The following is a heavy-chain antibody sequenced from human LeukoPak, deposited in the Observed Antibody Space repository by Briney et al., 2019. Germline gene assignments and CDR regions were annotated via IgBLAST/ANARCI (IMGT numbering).Heavy chain of an antibody. CDR3: ARRRGRRDGYTSFDY. CDR2: INPNSGGT. V-gene: IGHV1-2*02. D-gene: IGHD5-24*01. J-gene: IGHJ4*02. Sequence: ASVKVSCKASGYTFTGYYMHWVRHAPGQGLEWMGWINPNSGGTNYAQKFQGRVTMTRDTSISTAYMELSRLRSDDTAVYYCARRRGRRDGYTSFDYWGQGTLVTVSS. CDR1: GYTFTGYY.